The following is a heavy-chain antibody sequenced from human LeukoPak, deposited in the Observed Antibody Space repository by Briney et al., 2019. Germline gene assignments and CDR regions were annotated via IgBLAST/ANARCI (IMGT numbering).Heavy chain of an antibody. D-gene: IGHD3-22*01. J-gene: IGHJ4*02. CDR2: IYHSGST. CDR1: GGSISSSNW. CDR3: ARVNYYDSSGYYSPYYFDY. V-gene: IGHV4-4*02. Sequence: SETLSLTCAVSGGSISSSNWWSWVRQPPGKGLEWIGEIYHSGSTNYNPSLKSRVTISVDKSKNQFSLKLSSVTAADTAVYYCARVNYYDSSGYYSPYYFDYWGQGTLVTVSS.